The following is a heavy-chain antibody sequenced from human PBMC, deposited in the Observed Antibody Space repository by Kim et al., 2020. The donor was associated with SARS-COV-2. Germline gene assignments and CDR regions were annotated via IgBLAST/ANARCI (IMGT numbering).Heavy chain of an antibody. Sequence: NPSLKSRVTISVDTSKDQFSLKLSSVTAADTAVYYCAREGRIAARLHFDYWGQGTLVTVSS. D-gene: IGHD6-6*01. V-gene: IGHV4-34*01. J-gene: IGHJ4*02. CDR3: AREGRIAARLHFDY.